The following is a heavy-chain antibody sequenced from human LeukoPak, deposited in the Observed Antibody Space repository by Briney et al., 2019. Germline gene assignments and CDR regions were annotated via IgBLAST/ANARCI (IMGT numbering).Heavy chain of an antibody. V-gene: IGHV4-31*03. J-gene: IGHJ5*02. Sequence: SETLSLTCTVSSGSFSIVGYYWSWIRQHPGKGLEWIGNIYHTGDTFYNPSLQSRFIISVDTSKIQFSLKVSSVTAADTAIYYCARRNDPWSGPRNWFDPWGQGILVTVSS. CDR1: SGSFSIVGYY. CDR2: IYHTGDT. D-gene: IGHD3-3*01. CDR3: ARRNDPWSGPRNWFDP.